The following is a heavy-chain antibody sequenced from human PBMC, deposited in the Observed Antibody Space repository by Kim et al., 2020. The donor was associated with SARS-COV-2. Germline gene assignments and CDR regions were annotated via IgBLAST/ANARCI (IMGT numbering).Heavy chain of an antibody. CDR1: GGSISSGDYY. V-gene: IGHV4-30-4*01. D-gene: IGHD2-15*01. CDR3: AGAGVVVAASFDY. Sequence: SETLSLTCTVSGGSISSGDYYWSWIRQPPGKGLEWIGYIYYSGSTYYNPSLKSRVTISVDTSKNQFSLKLSSVTAADTAVYYCAGAGVVVAASFDYWGQGTLVTVSS. J-gene: IGHJ4*02. CDR2: IYYSGST.